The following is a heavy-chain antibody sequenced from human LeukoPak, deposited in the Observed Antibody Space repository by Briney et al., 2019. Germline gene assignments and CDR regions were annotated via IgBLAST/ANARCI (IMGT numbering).Heavy chain of an antibody. CDR1: GITFSDYY. V-gene: IGHV3-11*04. CDR3: AELGITMIGGV. CDR2: ISSSGSTI. D-gene: IGHD3-10*02. J-gene: IGHJ6*04. Sequence: TGGSLRLSCGVSGITFSDYYMSWIRQAPGKGLEWVSYISSSGSTIYYADSVKGRFTISRDNAKNSLYLQMNSLRAEDTAVYYCAELGITMIGGVWGKGTTVTISS.